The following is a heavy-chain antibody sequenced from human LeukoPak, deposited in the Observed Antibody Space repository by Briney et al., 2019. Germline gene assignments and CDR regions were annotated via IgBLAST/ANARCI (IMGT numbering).Heavy chain of an antibody. CDR3: ARDQSVTVDMSRGAFDI. J-gene: IGHJ3*02. V-gene: IGHV1-46*03. CDR1: GYTFTSYY. Sequence: ASVKVSCKASGYTFTSYYMHWVRQAPGQGLEWMGIINPSGGSTSYAQKFQGRVTMTRDTSTSTVYKELSSLRSEDTAVYYCARDQSVTVDMSRGAFDIWGQGTMVTVSS. D-gene: IGHD4-17*01. CDR2: INPSGGST.